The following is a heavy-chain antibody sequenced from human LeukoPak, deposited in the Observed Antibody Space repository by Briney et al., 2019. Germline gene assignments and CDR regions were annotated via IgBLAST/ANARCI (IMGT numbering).Heavy chain of an antibody. D-gene: IGHD3-16*02. J-gene: IGHJ4*02. V-gene: IGHV4-59*01. CDR2: IYYSGST. CDR1: GGHISSYY. Sequence: SEALSLTCSVSGGHISSYYWSRIRQTPGKGLERIGHIYYSGSTNYNPSLKSRVTLSVDKSKNLLSTKLSSVTAADTAVHYCARAIMITLGEVIGTGGYYFDYWGQGTLVTVSS. CDR3: ARAIMITLGEVIGTGGYYFDY.